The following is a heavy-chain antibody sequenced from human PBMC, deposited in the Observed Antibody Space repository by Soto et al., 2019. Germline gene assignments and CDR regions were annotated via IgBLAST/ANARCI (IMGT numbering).Heavy chain of an antibody. J-gene: IGHJ3*02. CDR3: ARVGYSSSWYVAFDI. Sequence: ASVKVSCKASGYTFTGHYLHWVRQAPGQGLEWMGWINPNSGGTNYAQKFQGWVTMTRDTSISTAYMELSRLRSDDTAVYYCARVGYSSSWYVAFDIWGQGTMVTVSS. CDR2: INPNSGGT. V-gene: IGHV1-2*04. D-gene: IGHD6-13*01. CDR1: GYTFTGHY.